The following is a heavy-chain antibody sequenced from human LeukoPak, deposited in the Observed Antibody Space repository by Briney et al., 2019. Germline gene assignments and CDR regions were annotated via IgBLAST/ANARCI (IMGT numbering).Heavy chain of an antibody. V-gene: IGHV1-2*02. Sequence: ASVKVSCKASGYTFTGYYMHWVRQAPRQGLEWMGWINPNSGGTIYAQKFQGRVTMTRDTSISTAYMELSRLRSNDTAVYYCASAYLPRIAAAGTVYWGQGTLVTVSS. CDR3: ASAYLPRIAAAGTVY. CDR2: INPNSGGT. D-gene: IGHD6-13*01. J-gene: IGHJ4*02. CDR1: GYTFTGYY.